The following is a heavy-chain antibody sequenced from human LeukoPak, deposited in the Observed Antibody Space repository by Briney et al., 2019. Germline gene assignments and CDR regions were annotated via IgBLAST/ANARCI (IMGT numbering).Heavy chain of an antibody. V-gene: IGHV1-8*01. Sequence: GASVKVSCKASGYTFTSYDINWVRQATGQGLEWMGWMNPNSGNTGYAQKFQGRVTMTTDTSTNTAYMELRSLRSDDTAVFYCVRDLGVDTSMIFFDYWGQGTLVTVSS. J-gene: IGHJ4*02. CDR3: VRDLGVDTSMIFFDY. CDR2: MNPNSGNT. D-gene: IGHD5-18*01. CDR1: GYTFTSYD.